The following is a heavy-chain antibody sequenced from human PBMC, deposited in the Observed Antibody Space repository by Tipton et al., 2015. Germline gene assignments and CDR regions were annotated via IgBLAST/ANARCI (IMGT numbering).Heavy chain of an antibody. CDR2: IYDSGST. J-gene: IGHJ6*02. CDR1: GASISSTSYY. Sequence: LRLSCTVSGASISSTSYYWGWIRQPPGKGLEWIGSIYDSGSTYYNPSLKSRVTISVDTSENQFSLKLSSVTAADTAVYYCARQGTVVLIGMSHYYYYGMDVWGQGTTVTVSS. CDR3: ARQGTVVLIGMSHYYYYGMDV. D-gene: IGHD2-21*01. V-gene: IGHV4-39*01.